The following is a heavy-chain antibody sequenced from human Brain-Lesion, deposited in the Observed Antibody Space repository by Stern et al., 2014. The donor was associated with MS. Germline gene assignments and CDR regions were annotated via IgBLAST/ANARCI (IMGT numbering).Heavy chain of an antibody. D-gene: IGHD4-17*01. CDR3: ARTGDDFGDYSLSY. CDR2: IYSSGST. J-gene: IGHJ4*02. CDR1: GGSINTNNYY. V-gene: IGHV4-39*01. Sequence: QLQLQESGPGLVKPSETLSLTCTVSGGSINTNNYYWGWIRQPPGKGLEWIGNIYSSGSTFYSPSLKSRVTMSVDTSQNQFSLNLSSVTAADTAMYYCARTGDDFGDYSLSYWGQGTLVTVSS.